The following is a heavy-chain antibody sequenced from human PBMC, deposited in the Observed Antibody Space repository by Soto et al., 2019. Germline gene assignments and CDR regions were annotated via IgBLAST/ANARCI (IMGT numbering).Heavy chain of an antibody. D-gene: IGHD6-19*01. CDR2: ISAYNGNT. CDR3: ARVRAVAGKEHWFDA. CDR1: RYTFTSYG. V-gene: IGHV1-18*04. J-gene: IGHJ5*01. Sequence: ASVKVSCKASRYTFTSYGISWVRQAPGQGLEWMGWISAYNGNTNYAQKLQGRVSMTKDTSTSTAYMELRSLRSDDKAGYYCARVRAVAGKEHWFDAWGHGTLVTVYS.